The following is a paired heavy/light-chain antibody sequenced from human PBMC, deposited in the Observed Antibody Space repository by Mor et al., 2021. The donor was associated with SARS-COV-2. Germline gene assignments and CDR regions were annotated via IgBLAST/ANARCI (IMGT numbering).Light chain of an antibody. V-gene: IGLV1-51*02. J-gene: IGLJ3*02. CDR2: ENN. CDR3: GTWDSSLSVWV. Sequence: QSVLTQPPSVSAAPGQKVTISCSGSSSNIGNNYVSWYQQLPGTAPKLLIYENNKRPSGIPDRFSGSKSGTSATLGITGLQTGDEAVYYCGTWDSSLSVWVFGGGTKLTVL. CDR1: SSNIGNNY.
Heavy chain of an antibody. CDR1: GFTFSNYG. J-gene: IGHJ4*02. CDR3: AKTSSSWFPDN. CDR2: IHYDGTNK. V-gene: IGHV3-30*02. Sequence: QVQLVESEGGVVQPGGSLRLSCAASGFTFSNYGMDWVRQAPGKGLEWVAFIHYDGTNKYYADSVKGRFTISRDNSKNTLYLQMNSLRAEDTAVYYCAKTSSSWFPDNWGQGTLVTVSS. D-gene: IGHD6-13*01.